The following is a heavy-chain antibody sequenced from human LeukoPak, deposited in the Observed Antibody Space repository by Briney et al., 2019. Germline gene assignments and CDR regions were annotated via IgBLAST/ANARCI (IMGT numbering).Heavy chain of an antibody. CDR1: GFTFSSYG. CDR2: IRYDGSNK. D-gene: IGHD3-10*01. Sequence: GGSLRLSCAASGFTFSSYGMHWVRQAPGKGLEWVAFIRYDGSNKYYADSVKGRFTISRDNSKNTLYLQMNSLRAEDTAVYYXXXGYYYGSGSYYNDWGQGTLVTVSS. V-gene: IGHV3-30*02. J-gene: IGHJ4*02. CDR3: XXGYYYGSGSYYND.